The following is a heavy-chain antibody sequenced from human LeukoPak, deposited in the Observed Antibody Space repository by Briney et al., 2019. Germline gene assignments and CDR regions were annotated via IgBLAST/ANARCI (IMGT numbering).Heavy chain of an antibody. CDR1: GFTLNNHA. V-gene: IGHV3-23*01. Sequence: GRSLRLSCAASGFTLNNHAMSWVRPAPGRGREWVSAISGSGGSTYYADSVKGRFTISRDNSKNTLYLQMNRLKAEDTAVSYCARTFSQRVVLAATLGSFDYWGQGTLVTVSS. J-gene: IGHJ4*02. CDR2: ISGSGGST. D-gene: IGHD2-15*01. CDR3: ARTFSQRVVLAATLGSFDY.